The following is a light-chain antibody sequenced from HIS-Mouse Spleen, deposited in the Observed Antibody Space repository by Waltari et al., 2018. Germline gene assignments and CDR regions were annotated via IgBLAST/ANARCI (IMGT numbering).Light chain of an antibody. Sequence: DIQMTQSPSSLSASVGDRVTITCRASQGISNYLAWYQQKPGKVPKLLIYAASTLQSGVPSRLSGSGSGTDFTLTISSLQPEDVATYYCKKYNSAPRLTFGGGTKVEIK. J-gene: IGKJ4*01. CDR1: QGISNY. CDR3: KKYNSAPRLT. V-gene: IGKV1-27*01. CDR2: AAS.